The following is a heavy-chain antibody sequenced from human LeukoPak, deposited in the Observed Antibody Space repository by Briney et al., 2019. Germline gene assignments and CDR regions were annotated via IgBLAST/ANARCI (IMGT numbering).Heavy chain of an antibody. CDR1: GGSISSYY. CDR2: IYYSGST. Sequence: PSETLSLTCTVSGGSISSYYWSWIRQPPGKGLEWIGYIYYSGSTNYNPSLKSRVTMSVDTSKNQFSLKLSSVTAADTAVYYCARGRITPQNFDYWGQGTLVTVSS. J-gene: IGHJ4*02. CDR3: ARGRITPQNFDY. D-gene: IGHD3-10*01. V-gene: IGHV4-59*01.